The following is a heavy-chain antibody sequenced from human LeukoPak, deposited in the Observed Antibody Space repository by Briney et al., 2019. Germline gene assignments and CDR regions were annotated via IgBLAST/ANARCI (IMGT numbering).Heavy chain of an antibody. CDR2: IFSSGST. Sequence: SETLSLTCTASEGSISGYYSSWIRQPPGKGLEWIGFIFSSGSTSYNPSLKSRVTISVDTSKNQVSLRLNSVTAADTAMYYCARHTPGSFDFVWGQGTLVTVSS. J-gene: IGHJ4*02. CDR1: EGSISGYY. V-gene: IGHV4-59*08. D-gene: IGHD3-9*01. CDR3: ARHTPGSFDFV.